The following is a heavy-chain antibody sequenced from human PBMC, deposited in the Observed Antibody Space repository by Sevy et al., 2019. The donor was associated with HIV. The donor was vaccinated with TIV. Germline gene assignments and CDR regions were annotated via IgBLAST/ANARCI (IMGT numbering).Heavy chain of an antibody. CDR1: GFTFSSYW. V-gene: IGHV3-7*01. CDR2: IKQDGSEK. D-gene: IGHD2-2*01. CDR3: AREGYCSSTSCYPGVTGTDY. Sequence: GGSLRLSCAASGFTFSSYWMSWVRQAPGKGLEWVANIKQDGSEKYYVDSVKGQFTISRDNVKNSLYLQMNSLRAEDTAVYYCAREGYCSSTSCYPGVTGTDYWGQGTLVTVSS. J-gene: IGHJ4*02.